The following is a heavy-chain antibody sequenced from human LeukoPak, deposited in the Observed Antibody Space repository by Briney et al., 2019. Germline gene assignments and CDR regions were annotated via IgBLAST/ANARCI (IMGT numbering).Heavy chain of an antibody. CDR2: IYSGGST. CDR1: GFTFSSYW. Sequence: PGGSLRLSCAASGFTFSSYWMHWVRQAPGKGLEWVSLIYSGGSTFYADSVKGRFTISRDISKNTVYLQMNSLRAEDTAVYYCAVHDYLGYWGQGTLVTVSS. J-gene: IGHJ4*02. V-gene: IGHV3-53*01. CDR3: AVHDYLGY.